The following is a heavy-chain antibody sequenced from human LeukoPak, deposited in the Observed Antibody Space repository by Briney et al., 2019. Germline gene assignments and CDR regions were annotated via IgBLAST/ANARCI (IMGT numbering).Heavy chain of an antibody. D-gene: IGHD6-13*01. J-gene: IGHJ4*02. CDR3: AKDRYTSSWSTWDF. CDR2: IKQDGSEK. CDR1: GFTFSSHW. V-gene: IGHV3-7*01. Sequence: GGSLRLSCAASGFTFSSHWMSWVRQAPGKGLEWVANIKQDGSEKYYVDSVKGRFTISRDNANNLSYLQMNSLRAEDTAVYYCAKDRYTSSWSTWDFWGQGTLVTVSS.